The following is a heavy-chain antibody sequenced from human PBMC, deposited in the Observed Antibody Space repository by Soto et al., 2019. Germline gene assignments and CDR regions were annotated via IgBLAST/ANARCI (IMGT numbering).Heavy chain of an antibody. D-gene: IGHD3-22*01. CDR3: ARRPYYYDSSGLNYGMDV. Sequence: GESLKISCKGSGYSFTSYWIGWVRQMPGKSLEWMGIIYPGDSDTRYIPSFQGQATISADKSISTAYLQWSSLKASDTAMYYFARRPYYYDSSGLNYGMDVWGQGTTVTVSS. CDR2: IYPGDSDT. V-gene: IGHV5-51*01. J-gene: IGHJ6*02. CDR1: GYSFTSYW.